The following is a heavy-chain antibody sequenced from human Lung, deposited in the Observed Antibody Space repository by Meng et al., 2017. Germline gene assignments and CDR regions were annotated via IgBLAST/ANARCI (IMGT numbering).Heavy chain of an antibody. D-gene: IGHD3-10*01. CDR1: GGSISGSY. CDR2: INHGGST. CDR3: ARERHSTIIRGVMDF. Sequence: QVQLQQWGAGLLRPSANLSLTWAVYGGSISGSYWSWIRQSPAKGLEWIGKINHGGSTNYNPSLESRVTISVDTPKNQFSLRLTSMTVADTAVYYCARERHSTIIRGVMDFWGQGALVTVSS. V-gene: IGHV4-34*01. J-gene: IGHJ4*02.